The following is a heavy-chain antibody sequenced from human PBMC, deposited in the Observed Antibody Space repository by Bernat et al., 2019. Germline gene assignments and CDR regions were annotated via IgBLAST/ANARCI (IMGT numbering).Heavy chain of an antibody. CDR3: ARAKPGVGWFDP. J-gene: IGHJ5*02. D-gene: IGHD3-10*01. Sequence: EVQLVESGGGLVQPGGSLRLSCAASGFTFSSYWMHWVRQAPGKGLVWVSRINSDGSSTSYADSVKGRFTISRDNAKNTVYLQMNSLRAEDTAVYYCARAKPGVGWFDPWGQGTLVTVSS. V-gene: IGHV3-74*01. CDR1: GFTFSSYW. CDR2: INSDGSST.